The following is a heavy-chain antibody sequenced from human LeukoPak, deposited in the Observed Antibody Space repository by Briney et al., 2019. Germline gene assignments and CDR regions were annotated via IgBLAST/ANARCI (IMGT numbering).Heavy chain of an antibody. CDR1: GFTFSVYY. V-gene: IGHV3-74*03. J-gene: IGHJ4*02. CDR2: ISPDATNS. Sequence: GGSLRLSCAASGFTFSVYYMFWVRQAPGKGLVWVSNISPDATNSKYADFVEGRFTISRDNAKNTLCLQLNSLRVEDAAVYYCATGYRSAYSWDSWGQGTLVTVSS. D-gene: IGHD5-12*01. CDR3: ATGYRSAYSWDS.